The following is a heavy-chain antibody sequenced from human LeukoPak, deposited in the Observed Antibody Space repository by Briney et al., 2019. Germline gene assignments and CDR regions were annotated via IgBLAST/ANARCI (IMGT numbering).Heavy chain of an antibody. D-gene: IGHD5-12*01. CDR2: INHSGST. V-gene: IGHV4-34*01. Sequence: SETLSLTCAVYGGSFSGYYWSWIRQPPGKGLEWIGEINHSGSTNYNPSLKSRVTISVDTSKNQFSLKLSSVTAADTAVYYCARFPRGYSGYDPPSGYWGQGTLVTVSS. CDR1: GGSFSGYY. CDR3: ARFPRGYSGYDPPSGY. J-gene: IGHJ4*02.